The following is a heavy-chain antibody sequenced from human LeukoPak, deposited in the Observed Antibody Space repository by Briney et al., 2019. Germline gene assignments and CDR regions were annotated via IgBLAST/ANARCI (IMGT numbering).Heavy chain of an antibody. CDR3: TTYGSGRKFDY. CDR1: GFSFSDSW. V-gene: IGHV3-15*04. J-gene: IGHJ4*02. D-gene: IGHD3-10*01. CDR2: IESKTDGGTT. Sequence: GGSLRLSCAASGFSFSDSWMSWVRQIPGKGLEWVGRIESKTDGGTTDYAAPVKGRFTISRDDSTNTLYLQMNSLKSEDTAVYYCTTYGSGRKFDYWGQGILVTVSS.